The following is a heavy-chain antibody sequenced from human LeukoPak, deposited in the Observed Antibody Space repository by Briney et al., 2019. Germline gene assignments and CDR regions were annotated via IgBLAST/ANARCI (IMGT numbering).Heavy chain of an antibody. CDR3: AREMGYDFWSGYRLDYGEFWFDP. Sequence: PGGSLRLSCAASGFTFSDYYMSWIRQAPGKGLEWVSYISSSGSTIYYADSVKGRFTISRDNAKNSLYLQMNSLRAEDTAVYYCAREMGYDFWSGYRLDYGEFWFDPWGQGTLVTVSS. CDR2: ISSSGSTI. CDR1: GFTFSDYY. J-gene: IGHJ5*02. V-gene: IGHV3-11*04. D-gene: IGHD3-3*01.